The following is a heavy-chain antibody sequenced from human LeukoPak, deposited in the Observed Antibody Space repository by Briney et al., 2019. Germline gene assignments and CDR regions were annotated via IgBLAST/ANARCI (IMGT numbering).Heavy chain of an antibody. CDR1: GFTFSSYA. CDR3: ATYYYDSSGSQ. Sequence: GGSLRLSCAASGFTFSSYAMSWVRQAPGRGLEWVSAISGSGGSTYYADSVKGRFTISRDNSKNTLYLRMNSLRAEDTAVYYCATYYYDSSGSQWGQGTLVTVSS. V-gene: IGHV3-23*01. CDR2: ISGSGGST. D-gene: IGHD3-22*01. J-gene: IGHJ4*02.